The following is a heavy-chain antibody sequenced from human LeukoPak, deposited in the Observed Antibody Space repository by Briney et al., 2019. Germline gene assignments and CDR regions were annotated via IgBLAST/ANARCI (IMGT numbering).Heavy chain of an antibody. CDR3: ARLVGATTPFDY. J-gene: IGHJ4*02. V-gene: IGHV3-30-3*01. D-gene: IGHD1-26*01. Sequence: GGSLRLSCAASGFTLSSYAMHWVRQAPGKGLEWVAVISYDGSNKYYADSVKGRFTISRDNSKNTLYLQMNSLRAEDTAVYYCARLVGATTPFDYWGQGTLVTVSS. CDR2: ISYDGSNK. CDR1: GFTLSSYA.